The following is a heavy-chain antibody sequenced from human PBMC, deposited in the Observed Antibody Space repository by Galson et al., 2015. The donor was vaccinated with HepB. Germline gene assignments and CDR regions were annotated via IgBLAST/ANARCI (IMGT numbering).Heavy chain of an antibody. V-gene: IGHV3-13*01. CDR3: AREGARDFWSGPSFDY. J-gene: IGHJ4*02. CDR2: IGTAGDT. Sequence: SLRLSCAASGFTFSSYDMHWVRQATGKGLECVSAIGTAGDTSYPGSVKGRFTISRENAKNSLYLQMNSLRAGDTAVYYCAREGARDFWSGPSFDYWGQGILVTVSS. CDR1: GFTFSSYD. D-gene: IGHD3-3*01.